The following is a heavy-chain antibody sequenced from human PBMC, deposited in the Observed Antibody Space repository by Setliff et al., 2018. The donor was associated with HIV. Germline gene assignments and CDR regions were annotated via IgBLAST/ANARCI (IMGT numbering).Heavy chain of an antibody. V-gene: IGHV3-74*01. D-gene: IGHD3-22*01. CDR3: VRSDRGGVDY. CDR1: GFTFSSYW. CDR2: IHGDGSST. J-gene: IGHJ4*02. Sequence: PGGSLRLSCAASGFTFSSYWMHWVRQAPGKGLVWVSRIHGDGSSTSYADSVKGRFTISRDNAKSTLYLQVNSLRAEDTAVYYCVRSDRGGVDYWGQGTLVTVSS.